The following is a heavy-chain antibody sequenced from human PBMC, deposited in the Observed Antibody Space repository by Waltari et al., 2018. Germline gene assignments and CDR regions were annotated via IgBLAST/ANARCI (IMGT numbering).Heavy chain of an antibody. CDR2: SSSGGEFI. J-gene: IGHJ3*01. CDR3: ARTIVAAGTYDAFDV. CDR1: GFTFSTYI. Sequence: EVQLVESGGGLVKPGGSLRLSCAASGFTFSTYIMNWVRQAPGKGLGGVSSSSSGGEFIYYGDSVQGRFTISRDNAMNSLHLQINSLRVEDTAVYYCARTIVAAGTYDAFDVWGQGTMVTVSS. D-gene: IGHD6-13*01. V-gene: IGHV3-21*01.